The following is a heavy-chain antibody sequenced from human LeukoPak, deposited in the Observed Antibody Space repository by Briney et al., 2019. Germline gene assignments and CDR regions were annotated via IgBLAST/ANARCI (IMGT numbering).Heavy chain of an antibody. V-gene: IGHV3-53*01. CDR3: ARAYCSGGSCYSAYFDY. D-gene: IGHD2-15*01. CDR1: GFTVSSNY. J-gene: IGHJ4*02. CDR2: IYSGGST. Sequence: GGSLRLSCAASGFTVSSNYMSWVRQAPGKGLEWVSVIYSGGSTYYADSVKGRFTISRDNSKNTLYLQMNSLRAEDTAVYYCARAYCSGGSCYSAYFDYWGQGTLVTVSS.